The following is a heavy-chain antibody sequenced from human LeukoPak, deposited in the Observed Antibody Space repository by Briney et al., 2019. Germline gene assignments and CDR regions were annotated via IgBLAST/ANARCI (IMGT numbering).Heavy chain of an antibody. V-gene: IGHV1-2*06. D-gene: IGHD3-10*01. J-gene: IGHJ3*02. CDR3: ARDNGLELVALDAFDI. Sequence: GASVKVSCTASGYIFTGFYVHWVRQAPGQGLEWMGRINPNSGGTHHAQKFQGRVTMSRDMSISTAYMELSSLTSDDTAVYYCARDNGLELVALDAFDIWGQGTMVTVSS. CDR2: INPNSGGT. CDR1: GYIFTGFY.